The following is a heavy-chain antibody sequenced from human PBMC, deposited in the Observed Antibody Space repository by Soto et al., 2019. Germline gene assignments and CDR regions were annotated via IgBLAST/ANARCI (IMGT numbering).Heavy chain of an antibody. CDR1: GGSISSSSYY. D-gene: IGHD4-17*01. Sequence: SETLSLTCTVSGGSISSSSYYWGWIRQPPGKGLEWIGSIYYSGSTYYNPSLKSRVTISVDTSKNQFSLKLSSVTAADTAVYYCARHGGTFPTVTQLYYYYYGMDVWGQGTTVTVSS. CDR2: IYYSGST. V-gene: IGHV4-39*01. CDR3: ARHGGTFPTVTQLYYYYYGMDV. J-gene: IGHJ6*02.